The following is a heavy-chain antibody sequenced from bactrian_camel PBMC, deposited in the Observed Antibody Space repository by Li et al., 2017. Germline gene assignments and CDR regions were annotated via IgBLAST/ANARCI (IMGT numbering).Heavy chain of an antibody. CDR1: GFTSNSGW. J-gene: IGHJ4*01. CDR2: ISSLGATK. D-gene: IGHD1*01. V-gene: IGHV3S26*01. Sequence: HVQLVESGGGSVQTGSTLRLSCAASGFTSNSGWMYWVRQAPGKGLEWVSQISSLGATKRYADSVNGRSTISGDNAKNMIYLQMNSLKPEDTAVYYCVRHDTSTDTYSQPESQGTQVTV.